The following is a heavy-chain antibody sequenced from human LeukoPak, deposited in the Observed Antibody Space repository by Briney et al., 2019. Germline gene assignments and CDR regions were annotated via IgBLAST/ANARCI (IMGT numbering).Heavy chain of an antibody. V-gene: IGHV3-23*01. CDR3: ALPPPLAAAGTGPLKLYY. D-gene: IGHD6-13*01. CDR1: GFTFSSYA. CDR2: ISGSGGST. J-gene: IGHJ4*02. Sequence: PGGSLRLSCAASGFTFSSYAMSWVRQAPGKGLEWVSAISGSGGSTYYADSVKGRFTISRDNSKNTLYLQMNSLRAEDTAVYYCALPPPLAAAGTGPLKLYYWGQGTLVTVSS.